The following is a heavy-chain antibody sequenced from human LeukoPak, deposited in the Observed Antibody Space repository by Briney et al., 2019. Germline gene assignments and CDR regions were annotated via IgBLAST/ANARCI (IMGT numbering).Heavy chain of an antibody. Sequence: GGSLRLSCAASGFTFSTYEMNWVRQAPGKGLEWVSYISSSGSTIYYGDSVKGRFTISRDNAKNSLYLQMNSLRAEDTAVYYCARLGGSGSYYRNYYYYYYMDVWGKGTTVTISS. J-gene: IGHJ6*03. V-gene: IGHV3-48*03. D-gene: IGHD3-10*01. CDR2: ISSSGSTI. CDR3: ARLGGSGSYYRNYYYYYYMDV. CDR1: GFTFSTYE.